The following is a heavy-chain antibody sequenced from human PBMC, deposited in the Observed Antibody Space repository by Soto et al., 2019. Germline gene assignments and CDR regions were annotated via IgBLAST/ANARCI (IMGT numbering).Heavy chain of an antibody. CDR2: IRSKAYGGTT. CDR1: GFTFGDYA. V-gene: IGHV3-49*03. Sequence: GGSLRLSCTASGFTFGDYAMSWFRHAPGKGLEWVGFIRSKAYGGTTEYAASVKGRFTISRDDSKSIAYLQMNSLKTEDTAVYYCTRGTVVIDYYYGMDVWGQGTTVTVSS. CDR3: TRGTVVIDYYYGMDV. J-gene: IGHJ6*02. D-gene: IGHD3-22*01.